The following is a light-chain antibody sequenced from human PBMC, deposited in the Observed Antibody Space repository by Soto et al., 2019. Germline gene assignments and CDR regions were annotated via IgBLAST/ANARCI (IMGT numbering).Light chain of an antibody. J-gene: IGLJ1*01. V-gene: IGLV2-14*01. CDR1: SRDIGDYNY. CDR2: EVY. Sequence: VLTQPASVSGSPGQSITIPCTGTSRDIGDYNYVSWYQQHPGKAPKLLIFEVYNRPAGVSDRFSGSKSGNTASLTISGLQTGDEGDYYCSSYSDTTTLYLFGTGTKVTVL. CDR3: SSYSDTTTLYL.